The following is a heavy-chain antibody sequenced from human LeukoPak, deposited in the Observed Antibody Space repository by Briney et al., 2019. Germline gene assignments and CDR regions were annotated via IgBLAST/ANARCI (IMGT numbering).Heavy chain of an antibody. D-gene: IGHD4-17*01. Sequence: GGSLRLSCAASGLTFSAFGMHWVRQAPGKGLEWLSIIYFDGSKKYYADSVKGRFTISRDNSKNTLYLQMNTLRGEDTAVYYCASGYTVTRIDYWGQGTLVTVSS. V-gene: IGHV3-33*01. CDR1: GLTFSAFG. CDR2: IYFDGSKK. J-gene: IGHJ4*02. CDR3: ASGYTVTRIDY.